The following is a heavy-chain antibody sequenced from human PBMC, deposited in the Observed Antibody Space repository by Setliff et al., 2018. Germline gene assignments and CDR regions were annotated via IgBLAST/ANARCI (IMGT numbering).Heavy chain of an antibody. V-gene: IGHV4-38-2*02. CDR2: IYNDGST. CDR3: ARHRYVSRWPEDF. CDR1: GYSITTGHY. D-gene: IGHD3-9*01. Sequence: SETLSLTCSVSGYSITTGHYWGWIRQSPGRGLEWIGSIYNDGSTHYNPSLRSRITLSVDTSKNQFSLRLSSVTAADTAIYYCARHRYVSRWPEDFRGQGTLVTVSS. J-gene: IGHJ4*02.